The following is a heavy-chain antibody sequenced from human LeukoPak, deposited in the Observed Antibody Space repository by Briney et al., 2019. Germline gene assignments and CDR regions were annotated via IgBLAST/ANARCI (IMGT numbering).Heavy chain of an antibody. V-gene: IGHV1-18*01. CDR2: ISAYNGNT. J-gene: IGHJ6*02. Sequence: ASVKVSCKASGYTXTSYGISWVRQAPGQGLESMGWISAYNGNTNYAQKLQGRVTMTTDTSTSTAYMELRSLRSDDTAVYYCAQGYYSNSLYYYYGMDVWGQGTTVTVSS. D-gene: IGHD4-11*01. CDR1: GYTXTSYG. CDR3: AQGYYSNSLYYYYGMDV.